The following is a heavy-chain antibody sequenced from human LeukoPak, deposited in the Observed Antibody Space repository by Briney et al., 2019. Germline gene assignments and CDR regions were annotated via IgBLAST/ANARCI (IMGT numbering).Heavy chain of an antibody. J-gene: IGHJ2*01. CDR2: VYTSGST. CDR1: SGSLSSSY. Sequence: SETLSLTCTLSSGSLSSSYWSWIRQPAGKGLEWIGRVYTSGSTNYNPPLKSRVAMSVDTSKNQFSLDLTSVTAADAAVYYCARVTYYYDSSGYRYWYFDLWGRGTLVTVSS. D-gene: IGHD3-22*01. V-gene: IGHV4-4*07. CDR3: ARVTYYYDSSGYRYWYFDL.